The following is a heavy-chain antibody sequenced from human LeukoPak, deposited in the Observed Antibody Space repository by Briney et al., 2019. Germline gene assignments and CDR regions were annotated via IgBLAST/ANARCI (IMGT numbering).Heavy chain of an antibody. CDR2: IRYDGSNK. V-gene: IGHV3-30*02. CDR1: GFTFSDHY. J-gene: IGHJ4*02. Sequence: GGSLRLSRAASGFTFSDHYMDWVRQAPGKGLEWVAFIRYDGSNKYYADSVKGRFTISRDNSKNTLYLQMNSLRAEDTAVYYCAKDLGLGGNPRNYFDYWGQGTLVTVSS. CDR3: AKDLGLGGNPRNYFDY. D-gene: IGHD4-23*01.